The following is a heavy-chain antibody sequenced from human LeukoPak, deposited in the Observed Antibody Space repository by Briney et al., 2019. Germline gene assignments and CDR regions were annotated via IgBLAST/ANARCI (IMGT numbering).Heavy chain of an antibody. CDR1: GFTFSSYA. D-gene: IGHD5-12*01. CDR3: AKSSGFDGVWWFDP. Sequence: GGSLRLSCAASGFTFSSYAMTWVRQAPGKGLEWVSTFSGTTYYADSVKGRFTISRDNSKNTLYLQMNSLRAEDTAVYYCAKSSGFDGVWWFDPWGQGTLVTVSS. CDR2: FSGTT. J-gene: IGHJ5*02. V-gene: IGHV3-23*01.